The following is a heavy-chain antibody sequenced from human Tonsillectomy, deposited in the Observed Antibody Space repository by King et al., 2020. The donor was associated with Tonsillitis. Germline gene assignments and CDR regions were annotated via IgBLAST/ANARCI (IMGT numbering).Heavy chain of an antibody. CDR1: GFMFSDFY. D-gene: IGHD3-22*01. Sequence: VQLVESGGGLVKPGGSLRLSCAASGFMFSDFYMSWIRQAPGKGVEWVSFISSRDATTYYADSVKGRFTISRDNAKNSLYLQMNSLRAEDTAVYYCARDTYYSDNTYDYWGQGTLVTVSS. V-gene: IGHV3-11*01. J-gene: IGHJ4*02. CDR2: ISSRDATT. CDR3: ARDTYYSDNTYDY.